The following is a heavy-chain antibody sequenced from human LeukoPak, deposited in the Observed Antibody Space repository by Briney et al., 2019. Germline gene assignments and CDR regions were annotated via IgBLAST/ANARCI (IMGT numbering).Heavy chain of an antibody. CDR3: ATDPWQGRGLLDY. V-gene: IGHV3-23*01. Sequence: GGSLRLSCAASGFTFSSYAMSWVRQAPGKGLEWVSGIGGSGGSTYYAASVKGRFTISRDNSKNTLYLQMNSLRAEDTAVYYCATDPWQGRGLLDYWGQGTLVTVSS. CDR2: IGGSGGST. J-gene: IGHJ4*02. D-gene: IGHD3-10*01. CDR1: GFTFSSYA.